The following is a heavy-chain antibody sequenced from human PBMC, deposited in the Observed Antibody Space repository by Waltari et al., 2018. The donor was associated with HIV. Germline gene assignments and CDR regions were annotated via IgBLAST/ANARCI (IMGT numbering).Heavy chain of an antibody. CDR1: GGTFSSYA. D-gene: IGHD3-3*01. J-gene: IGHJ6*02. Sequence: QVQLVQSGAEVKKPGSSVKVSCKASGGTFSSYAISWVRQAPGQGLEWMGGIIPIFGTANYAQKFQGRVTITADESTSTAYMELSSLRSEDTAVYYCARDKSIRNPFGVVMAGYYGMDVWGQGTTVTVSS. CDR2: IIPIFGTA. V-gene: IGHV1-69*01. CDR3: ARDKSIRNPFGVVMAGYYGMDV.